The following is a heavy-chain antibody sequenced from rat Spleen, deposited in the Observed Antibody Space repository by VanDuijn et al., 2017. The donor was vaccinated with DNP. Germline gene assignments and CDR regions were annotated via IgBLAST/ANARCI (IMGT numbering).Heavy chain of an antibody. D-gene: IGHD3-1*01. Sequence: EVQLVESGGGLVQPGRSLKLSCAASGFTFGNSYMAWVRQAPKKGLEWVAAISPSGSRTYYLDSVKGRFTISRDDAKSSPYLQMNSLKPEDTATYYCARGSTSIYWYFDFWGPGTMVTVSS. J-gene: IGHJ1*01. CDR2: ISPSGSRT. V-gene: IGHV5-25*01. CDR3: ARGSTSIYWYFDF. CDR1: GFTFGNSY.